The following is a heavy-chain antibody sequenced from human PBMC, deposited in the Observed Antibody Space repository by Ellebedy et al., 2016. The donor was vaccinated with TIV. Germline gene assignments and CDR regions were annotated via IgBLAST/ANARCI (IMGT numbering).Heavy chain of an antibody. V-gene: IGHV3-53*01. J-gene: IGHJ3*02. D-gene: IGHD1-20*01. CDR3: ARRITGTYGDDAFDI. Sequence: GESLKISCAASRFTVSYTYMSWVRQAPGKGLEWVSVIHTGGDTYYADSVKGRFTISRDSSKNTLFLQMNSLRAEDTAMYYCARRITGTYGDDAFDIWGQGTMVTVSS. CDR2: IHTGGDT. CDR1: RFTVSYTY.